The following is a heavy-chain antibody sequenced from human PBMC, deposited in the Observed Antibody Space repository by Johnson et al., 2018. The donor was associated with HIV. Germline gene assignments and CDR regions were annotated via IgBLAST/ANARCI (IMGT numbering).Heavy chain of an antibody. V-gene: IGHV3-33*06. Sequence: QVQLVESGGGVVQPGRSLRLSCAASGFTFSSYGMHWVRQAPGKGLEWVAVIWYDGSNKYYADSVKGRFTISRDNSKNTLYLQMNSLRAEDTAVYYCAKEDGSVGATTGNAFDIWGQGTMVTVSS. J-gene: IGHJ3*02. CDR1: GFTFSSYG. D-gene: IGHD1-26*01. CDR2: IWYDGSNK. CDR3: AKEDGSVGATTGNAFDI.